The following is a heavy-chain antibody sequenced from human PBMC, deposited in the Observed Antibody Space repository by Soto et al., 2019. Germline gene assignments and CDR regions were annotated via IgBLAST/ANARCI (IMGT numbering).Heavy chain of an antibody. CDR1: GGTFSSYA. V-gene: IGHV1-69*01. Sequence: QVQLVQSGAEVKKPGSSVKVSCKASGGTFSSYAISWVRQAPGQGLEWMGGIIPIFGTANYAQKFQGRVTITAHESTSKAYMEMSSLRSEDTAVYYCARVKGPPDSSGYFDYWGQGTLVTVSS. D-gene: IGHD3-22*01. J-gene: IGHJ4*02. CDR3: ARVKGPPDSSGYFDY. CDR2: IIPIFGTA.